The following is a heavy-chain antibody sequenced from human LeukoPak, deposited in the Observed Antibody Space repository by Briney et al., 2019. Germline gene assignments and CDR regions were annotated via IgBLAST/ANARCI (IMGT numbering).Heavy chain of an antibody. Sequence: ASVKVSCKASGYTFTSYYMYWVRQAPGQGLEWMGIINPSGGSTSYAQKFQGRVTMTRDMSTSTVYMELSSLRSEDTAVYYCARGVAGPLDAFDIWGQGTMVTVSS. CDR3: ARGVAGPLDAFDI. CDR2: INPSGGST. J-gene: IGHJ3*02. V-gene: IGHV1-46*01. CDR1: GYTFTSYY. D-gene: IGHD6-19*01.